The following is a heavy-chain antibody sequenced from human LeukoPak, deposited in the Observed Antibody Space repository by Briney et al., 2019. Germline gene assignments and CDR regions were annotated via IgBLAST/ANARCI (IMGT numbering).Heavy chain of an antibody. D-gene: IGHD3-22*01. Sequence: GGSLRLSCAASGFTFSSYAMHWVRQAPGKGLEWVAVISYDGSNKYYADSVKGRFTISRDNSKNTLYLQMNSLRAEDTAVYYCARSMAGYYYDSSGPLDYWGQGTLVTVPS. CDR2: ISYDGSNK. J-gene: IGHJ4*02. CDR1: GFTFSSYA. V-gene: IGHV3-30*04. CDR3: ARSMAGYYYDSSGPLDY.